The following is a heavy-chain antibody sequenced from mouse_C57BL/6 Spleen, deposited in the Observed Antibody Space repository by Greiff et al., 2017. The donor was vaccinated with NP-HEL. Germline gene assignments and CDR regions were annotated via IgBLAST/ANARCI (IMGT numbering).Heavy chain of an antibody. Sequence: EVQLMQSGPGLVKPSPSLSLSCSVTGYSITSGYYWYWIRQFPGNNLEWVGYISYDGSNNYNPSLTNRISITRDTSKNQVFLKLNSVTTEDTATYYCARDRDYAMDYWGQGTSVTVSS. V-gene: IGHV3-6*01. CDR3: ARDRDYAMDY. CDR1: GYSITSGYY. J-gene: IGHJ4*01. CDR2: ISYDGSN.